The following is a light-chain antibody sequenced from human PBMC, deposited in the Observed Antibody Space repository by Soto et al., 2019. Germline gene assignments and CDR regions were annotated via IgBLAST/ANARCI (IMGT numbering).Light chain of an antibody. Sequence: DIQMTQSPSSLPASVGDRISITCRASQSIGTYLSWYQQKPGKAHKLLIYGAYNLQSGVQSRFSGSGSETGFTLTIRSLQPEDFATYYCKQSYSAPRTFGQGTKVDIK. CDR1: QSIGTY. V-gene: IGKV1-39*01. J-gene: IGKJ2*01. CDR2: GAY. CDR3: KQSYSAPRT.